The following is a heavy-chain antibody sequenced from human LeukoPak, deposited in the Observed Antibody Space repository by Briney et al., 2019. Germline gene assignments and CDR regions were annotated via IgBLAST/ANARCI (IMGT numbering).Heavy chain of an antibody. CDR1: GYTLTELS. D-gene: IGHD3-22*01. Sequence: GASVKVSCKVSGYTLTELSMHWVRLAPGKGLEWMGGFDPEGGETIYAQKFQGRVTITRDTSASTAYMELSSLRSEDTAVYYCARYAVYYDSSGYFFGDAFDIWGQGTMVTVSS. CDR3: ARYAVYYDSSGYFFGDAFDI. V-gene: IGHV1-24*01. CDR2: FDPEGGET. J-gene: IGHJ3*02.